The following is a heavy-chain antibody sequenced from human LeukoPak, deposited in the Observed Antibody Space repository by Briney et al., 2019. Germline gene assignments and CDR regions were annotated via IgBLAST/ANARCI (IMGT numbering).Heavy chain of an antibody. Sequence: ASVKVSCKTSGYTFTNYYMHWVRQAPGQGLEWMGWINPNSGGTDYAQKFQGRVTMTRDMSTSTVYMELSSLRSEDTAVYYCARVAAEVVGVPGAIGFGWLRRDYYYMDVWGKGTTVTVS. D-gene: IGHD2-2*02. V-gene: IGHV1-2*02. CDR2: INPNSGGT. J-gene: IGHJ6*03. CDR1: GYTFTNYY. CDR3: ARVAAEVVGVPGAIGFGWLRRDYYYMDV.